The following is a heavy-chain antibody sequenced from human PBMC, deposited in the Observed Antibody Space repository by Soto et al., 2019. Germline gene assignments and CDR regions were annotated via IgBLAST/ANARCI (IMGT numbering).Heavy chain of an antibody. CDR1: GYNFSSYW. V-gene: IGHV5-10-1*01. J-gene: IGHJ6*02. Sequence: PGESLKISCTTSGYNFSSYWISWVRQMPGKGLEWMGRIDPSDSYTNYSPSFQGHVTISADKSISTAYLQWSSLKASDTAMYYCARFGGGATSNYYGMDVWGQGTTVTVSS. CDR2: IDPSDSYT. D-gene: IGHD1-26*01. CDR3: ARFGGGATSNYYGMDV.